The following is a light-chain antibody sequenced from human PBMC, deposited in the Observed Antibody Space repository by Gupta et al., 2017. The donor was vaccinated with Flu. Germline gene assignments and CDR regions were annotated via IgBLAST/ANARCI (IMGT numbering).Light chain of an antibody. CDR3: RSYTSSSTRV. V-gene: IGLV2-14*01. J-gene: IGLJ1*01. CDR1: SSDIGCYNY. CDR2: EVS. Sequence: QSALTQPASVSRSPGQSITISCPGTSSDIGCYNYVSWYKQPPGKAPKLMIYEVSNRPSGVYNCCSGSKSGNTASLTSSGLQAEDEADYYCRSYTSSSTRVFGTGTKVTVL.